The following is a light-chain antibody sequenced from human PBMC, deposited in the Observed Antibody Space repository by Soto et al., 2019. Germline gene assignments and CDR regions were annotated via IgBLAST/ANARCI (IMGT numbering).Light chain of an antibody. CDR2: DVS. J-gene: IGLJ2*01. CDR1: SSDVGAYNY. Sequence: QSALTQPASVSGPPGQSITISCTGTSSDVGAYNYVSWYQQHPGKAPKIMIYDVSNRPSGVSNRFSGSKSGNTASLTISGLQAEDEADYYCSSYTSSGTLVFGGGTKLTVL. CDR3: SSYTSSGTLV. V-gene: IGLV2-14*03.